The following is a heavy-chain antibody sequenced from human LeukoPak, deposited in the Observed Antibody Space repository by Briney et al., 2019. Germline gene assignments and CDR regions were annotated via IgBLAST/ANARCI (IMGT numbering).Heavy chain of an antibody. CDR2: IYHSGST. V-gene: IGHV4-38-2*01. CDR1: GYSISSGYY. D-gene: IGHD2-2*02. Sequence: SETLSLTCAVSGYSISSGYYWGWIRQPPGKGLEWIGSIYHSGSTYHNPSLKTRVTISVDTSKNQFSLNLSSVTAADTAVYYCARGPAAINYWGQGTLVTVSS. CDR3: ARGPAAINY. J-gene: IGHJ4*02.